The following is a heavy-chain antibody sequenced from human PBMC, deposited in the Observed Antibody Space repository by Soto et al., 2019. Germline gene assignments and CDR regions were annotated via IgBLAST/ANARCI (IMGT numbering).Heavy chain of an antibody. CDR3: TRGRPGGWYFDL. V-gene: IGHV3-48*03. D-gene: IGHD3-10*01. Sequence: EVQLVESGGGLVQPGGSLRLSCAASGFNFRSYEMNWVRQAPGKGLEWASYISGSASSIYYADSVKGRFTISRDNAKNSLYLQMNSLRAEDTAVYYCTRGRPGGWYFDLWGRGTLVTVS. CDR2: ISGSASSI. J-gene: IGHJ2*01. CDR1: GFNFRSYE.